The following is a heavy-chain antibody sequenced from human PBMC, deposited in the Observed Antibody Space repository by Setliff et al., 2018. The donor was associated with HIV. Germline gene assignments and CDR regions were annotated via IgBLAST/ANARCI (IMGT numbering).Heavy chain of an antibody. D-gene: IGHD3-10*01. CDR2: IVVDSGDT. CDR3: ATLVRGVAPFDD. J-gene: IGHJ4*02. CDR1: GGTVTTYA. Sequence: SVKVSCKASGGTVTTYAINWVRQAPGQGLEWIGWIVVDSGDTNYAQKFQNRVALTRDVSTRTAYMELSSLRSEDTAVYYCATLVRGVAPFDDWGQGTLVTVSS. V-gene: IGHV1-58*02.